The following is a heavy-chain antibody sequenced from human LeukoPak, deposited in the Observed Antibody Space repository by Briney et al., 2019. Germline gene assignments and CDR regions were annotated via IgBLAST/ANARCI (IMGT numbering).Heavy chain of an antibody. CDR1: GYTFTSYD. CDR2: MNPNSGNT. D-gene: IGHD3-10*01. Sequence: ASVKVSCKASGYTFTSYDINWVRQATGQGLEWMGWMNPNSGNTGYAQKFQGRVTITRNTSISTAYMELSSLRSEDTAVYYCARVFFYGSGSSHYYFDYWGQGTLVTVSS. CDR3: ARVFFYGSGSSHYYFDY. J-gene: IGHJ4*02. V-gene: IGHV1-8*03.